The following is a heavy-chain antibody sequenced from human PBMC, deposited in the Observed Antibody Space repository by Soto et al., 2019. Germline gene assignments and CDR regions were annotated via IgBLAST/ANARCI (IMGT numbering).Heavy chain of an antibody. J-gene: IGHJ6*02. D-gene: IGHD3-3*01. CDR1: GGTFSSYA. CDR2: IIPIFGTA. V-gene: IGHV1-69*12. CDR3: ARSYYDFWSGYSYGMDV. Sequence: QVQLVQSGAEVKKPGSSVKVSCKASGGTFSSYAISWVRQAPGQGLEWMGGIIPIFGTANYAQKFQGRVTMTADESTSTAYMEMRSLRSEDTVVYDCARSYYDFWSGYSYGMDVWGQGTTVTVSS.